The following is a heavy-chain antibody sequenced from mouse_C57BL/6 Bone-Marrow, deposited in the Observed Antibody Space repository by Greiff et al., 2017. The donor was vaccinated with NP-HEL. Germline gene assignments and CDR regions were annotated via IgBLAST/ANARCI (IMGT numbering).Heavy chain of an antibody. CDR2: INPSTGGT. D-gene: IGHD1-1*01. Sequence: EVQLQQSGPELVKPGASVKISCKASGYSFTGYYMNWVKQSPEKSLEWIGEINPSTGGTTYNQKFKAKATLTVDKSSSTAYMQLKSLTSEDSAVYYCANYYGSSYGYFDGWGTGTTVTVSS. CDR3: ANYYGSSYGYFDG. V-gene: IGHV1-42*01. CDR1: GYSFTGYY. J-gene: IGHJ1*03.